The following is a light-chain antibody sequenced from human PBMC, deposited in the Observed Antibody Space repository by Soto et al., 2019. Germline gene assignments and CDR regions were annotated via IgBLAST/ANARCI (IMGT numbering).Light chain of an antibody. CDR1: QTVTSNF. CDR3: RQEGWSLGFA. J-gene: IGKJ4*02. Sequence: VLTQSPGTLSLSPGERATLSCRASQTVTSNFLAWYQEKPGQAPRLLIYGASSRATGIPDRFSGSGSGKKFAHPSRRLEAEDFAVYYCRQEGWSLGFAFRGGPEVEIK. V-gene: IGKV3-20*01. CDR2: GAS.